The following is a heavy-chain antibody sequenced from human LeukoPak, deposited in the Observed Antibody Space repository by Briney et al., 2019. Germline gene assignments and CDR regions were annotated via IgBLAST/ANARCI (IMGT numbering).Heavy chain of an antibody. CDR1: GYTFTSYD. J-gene: IGHJ6*02. CDR3: ARGQLLWFGELSDYGMDV. CDR2: MNPNSGNT. V-gene: IGHV1-8*01. Sequence: ASVKVSCKASGYTFTSYDINWVRQATGQGLEWMGWMNPNSGNTGYAQKFQGRVTMTRNTSISTAYMEVSSQRSEDTAVYYCARGQLLWFGELSDYGMDVWAKGPRSPSP. D-gene: IGHD3-10*01.